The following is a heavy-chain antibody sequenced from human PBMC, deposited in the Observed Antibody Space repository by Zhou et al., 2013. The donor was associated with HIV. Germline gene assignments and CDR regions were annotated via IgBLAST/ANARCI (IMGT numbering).Heavy chain of an antibody. V-gene: IGHV4-38-2*01. J-gene: IGHJ5*02. CDR1: GYSISSGYY. CDR3: ARAPLYTNGGWFDP. Sequence: VQLQESGPGLVKPSETLSLACAVSGYSISSGYYWGWLRQPPGKGLEWIGSIYHSGSTYYNPSLKSRVTISVDTSKNQFSLKLSSVTAADTAVYYCARAPLYTNGGWFDPWGQGTLVTVSS. CDR2: IYHSGST. D-gene: IGHD2-8*01.